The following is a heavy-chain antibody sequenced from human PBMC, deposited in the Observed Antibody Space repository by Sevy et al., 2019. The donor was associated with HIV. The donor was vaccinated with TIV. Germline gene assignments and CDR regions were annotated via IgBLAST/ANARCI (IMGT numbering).Heavy chain of an antibody. CDR2: ISGSGGST. CDR3: AQLVDIVVVVAASAGYFDY. CDR1: GFTFSSYA. Sequence: GGSLRLSCAASGFTFSSYAMSWVRQAPGKGLEWVSAISGSGGSTYYADSVKGRFTISRDNSKNTLYLQMNSLRAEDTAVYYCAQLVDIVVVVAASAGYFDYWGQGTLVTVSS. V-gene: IGHV3-23*01. D-gene: IGHD2-15*01. J-gene: IGHJ4*02.